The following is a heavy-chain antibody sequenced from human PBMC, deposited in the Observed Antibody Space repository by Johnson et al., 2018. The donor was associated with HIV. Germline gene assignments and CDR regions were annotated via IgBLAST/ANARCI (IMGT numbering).Heavy chain of an antibody. V-gene: IGHV3-30*03. CDR3: ARDASCDDAFDI. CDR2: TSYDGSNK. J-gene: IGHJ3*02. Sequence: QVQLVESGGGVVQPGRSLTLSCAASGFTVSSNYMSWVRQAPGKGLEWVAGTSYDGSNKYYADSVKGRFTISRDTSKNTLYLQMNSLRAEDTAVYYCARDASCDDAFDIWGQGTMVTVSS. CDR1: GFTVSSNY. D-gene: IGHD2-2*01.